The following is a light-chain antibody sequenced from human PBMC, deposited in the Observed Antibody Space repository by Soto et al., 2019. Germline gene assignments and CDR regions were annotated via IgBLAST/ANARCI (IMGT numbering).Light chain of an antibody. J-gene: IGKJ1*01. CDR2: GAS. V-gene: IGKV1-5*01. Sequence: DIQMTQFPSTLSASVGDRVTITCRAHQGMSNGLPWYQQKPGKAPKLLIYGASNVESRLPSRFSGSGSGTEFTLTISSLQPDDLVPYYSQHYNWYSKTFGQGTKVEIK. CDR1: QGMSNG. CDR3: QHYNWYSKT.